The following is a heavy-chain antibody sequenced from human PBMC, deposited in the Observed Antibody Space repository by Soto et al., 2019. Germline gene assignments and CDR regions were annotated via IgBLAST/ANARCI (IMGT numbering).Heavy chain of an antibody. Sequence: SETLSLTCTVSGGSISSYYWSWIRQPPGKGLEWIGYIYYSGSTNYNPSLKSRVTISVDTSKNQFSLRLSSVTAADTAVYYCASLSLSSGVVPAASDAFDIWGQGTMVTVSS. V-gene: IGHV4-59*01. D-gene: IGHD2-2*01. J-gene: IGHJ3*02. CDR2: IYYSGST. CDR3: ASLSLSSGVVPAASDAFDI. CDR1: GGSISSYY.